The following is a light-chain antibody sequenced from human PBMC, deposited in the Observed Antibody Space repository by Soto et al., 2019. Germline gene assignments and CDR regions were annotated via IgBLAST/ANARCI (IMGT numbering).Light chain of an antibody. J-gene: IGLJ1*01. V-gene: IGLV2-14*01. Sequence: QSVLTQPASVSGSPGQSITISCTGTSSDVGGYNYVSWYQQHPGKAPKLMIYEVSNRPSGVSNRFSGSKSGNTASLTISGLQAEDEADYSCGSDARTRYVSGTGTKVPV. CDR2: EVS. CDR3: GSDARTRYV. CDR1: SSDVGGYNY.